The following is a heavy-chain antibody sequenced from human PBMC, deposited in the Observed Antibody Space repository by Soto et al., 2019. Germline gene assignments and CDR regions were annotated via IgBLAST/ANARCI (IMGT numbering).Heavy chain of an antibody. CDR1: GGSISSGGYH. CDR2: IYYSGST. V-gene: IGHV4-61*08. D-gene: IGHD6-13*01. Sequence: SETLSLTCTVSGGSISSGGYHWSWIRQHPGKGLEWIGYIYYSGSTNYNPSLKSRVTISVDTSKNQFSLKLSSVTAADTAVYYCARRYGSSFDYWGQGTLVTVSS. J-gene: IGHJ4*02. CDR3: ARRYGSSFDY.